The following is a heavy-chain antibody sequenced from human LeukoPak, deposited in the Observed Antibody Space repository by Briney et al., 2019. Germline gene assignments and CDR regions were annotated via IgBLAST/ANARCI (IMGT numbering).Heavy chain of an antibody. J-gene: IGHJ4*02. D-gene: IGHD7-27*01. Sequence: PGGSLRLSCAASGFTFSSYGMHWVRQAPGKGLEWVSLIWYDGSNKYYADSVKGRFTISRDNSKNTLYLQMNSLRAEDTAVYYCAKSGRNWAYLEYWGQGTLVTVSS. CDR2: IWYDGSNK. V-gene: IGHV3-33*06. CDR1: GFTFSSYG. CDR3: AKSGRNWAYLEY.